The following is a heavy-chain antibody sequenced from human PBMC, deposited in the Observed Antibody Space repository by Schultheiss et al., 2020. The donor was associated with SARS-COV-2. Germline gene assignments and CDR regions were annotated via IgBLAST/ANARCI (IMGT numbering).Heavy chain of an antibody. CDR2: INHSGST. CDR3: ARRASYSDSSGHYWDDAFDI. V-gene: IGHV4-34*01. J-gene: IGHJ3*02. D-gene: IGHD3-22*01. Sequence: SETLSLTCAVYGGSFSGYYWNWIRQPPGKGLEWIGEINHSGSTNYNPSLKSRVTISVDTSKNQFSLKLSSVTAADTAVYYCARRASYSDSSGHYWDDAFDIWGQGTMVTVS. CDR1: GGSFSGYY.